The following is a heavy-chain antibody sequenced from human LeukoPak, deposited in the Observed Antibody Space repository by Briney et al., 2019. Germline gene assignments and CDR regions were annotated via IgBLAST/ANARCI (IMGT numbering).Heavy chain of an antibody. V-gene: IGHV3-7*01. J-gene: IGHJ6*03. CDR3: ARDNGVVHGVYYMDV. D-gene: IGHD3-3*01. CDR2: IKQDGSEK. CDR1: GSTFSNYW. Sequence: GGSLRLSCAASGSTFSNYWMTWVRQAPGKGLEWVADIKQDGSEKLYVNSVRGRFTISRDNAKMSLFLQMNSLRAEDTAVYYCARDNGVVHGVYYMDVWGKGTTVTVS.